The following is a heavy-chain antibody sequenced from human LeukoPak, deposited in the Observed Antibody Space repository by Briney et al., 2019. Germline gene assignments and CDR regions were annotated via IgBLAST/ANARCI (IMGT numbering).Heavy chain of an antibody. D-gene: IGHD1-26*01. CDR1: GFTFSSYA. J-gene: IGHJ6*02. CDR2: ISYDGSNK. V-gene: IGHV3-30-3*01. CDR3: ARDSRVGATVYYYGMDV. Sequence: GGSLRLSCAASGFTFSSYAMHWVRQAPGKGLEWVAVISYDGSNKYYADSVKGRFTISRDNSKNTLYLQMNSLRAEDTAVYYCARDSRVGATVYYYGMDVWGQGTTVTVSS.